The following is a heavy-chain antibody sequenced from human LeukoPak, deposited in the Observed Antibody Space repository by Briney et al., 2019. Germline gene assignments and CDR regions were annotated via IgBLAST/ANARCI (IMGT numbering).Heavy chain of an antibody. CDR1: GFTFSSYW. J-gene: IGHJ3*02. CDR2: IKQDGSEK. D-gene: IGHD1-26*01. Sequence: PGGSLRLSCAASGFTFSSYWMSWVRQAPGKGLEWVANIKQDGSEKYYVDSVKGRFTISRDNAKNSLYLQMNSLRAEDTAVYYCARDGYIVGASDAFDIWGQGTMVTVSS. V-gene: IGHV3-7*01. CDR3: ARDGYIVGASDAFDI.